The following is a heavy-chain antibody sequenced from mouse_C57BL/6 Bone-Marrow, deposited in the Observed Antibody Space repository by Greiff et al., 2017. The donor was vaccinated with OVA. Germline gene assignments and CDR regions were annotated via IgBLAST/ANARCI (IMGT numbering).Heavy chain of an antibody. Sequence: VKLQQPGAELVKPGASVKLSCKASGYTFTSYWMHWVKQRPGQGLEWIGMIHPNSGSTNYNEKFKSKATLTVDKSSSTAYMQLSSLTSEDSAVYYCARSYGYDPFAYWGQGTLVTVSA. J-gene: IGHJ3*01. CDR1: GYTFTSYW. D-gene: IGHD2-2*01. CDR2: IHPNSGST. CDR3: ARSYGYDPFAY. V-gene: IGHV1-64*01.